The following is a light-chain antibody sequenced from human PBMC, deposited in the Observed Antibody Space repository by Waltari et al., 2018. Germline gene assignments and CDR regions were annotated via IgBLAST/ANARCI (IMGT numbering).Light chain of an antibody. CDR1: AWTEQY. V-gene: IGLV3-25*03. J-gene: IGLJ1*01. CDR3: QSADSTSTYYV. CDR2: KDT. Sequence: SSDLAQPPSVSVSPGQTARITCSGDAWTEQYAYWYQQKPGQAPVLVIYKDTESPSGIPEGCSGSKSGTTVKLTISGVQAEDEADYYCQSADSTSTYYVFGSGTKVTVL.